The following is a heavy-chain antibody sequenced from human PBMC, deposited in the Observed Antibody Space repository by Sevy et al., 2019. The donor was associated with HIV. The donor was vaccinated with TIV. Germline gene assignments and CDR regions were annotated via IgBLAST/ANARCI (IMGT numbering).Heavy chain of an antibody. J-gene: IGHJ4*02. CDR3: ARETLDYGDFAF. CDR2: ISPSVGVT. V-gene: IGHV1-2*02. Sequence: VKVSCKASGYSFTGYYIHWVRQAPGQGLEWMGWISPSVGVTKYAQKFQGRATITSETSVSTAYMELSRLESDDTAVYYCARETLDYGDFAFWGQGTQVTVSS. D-gene: IGHD4-17*01. CDR1: GYSFTGYY.